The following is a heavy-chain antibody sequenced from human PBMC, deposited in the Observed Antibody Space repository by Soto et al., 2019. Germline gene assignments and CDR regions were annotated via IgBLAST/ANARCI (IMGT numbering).Heavy chain of an antibody. V-gene: IGHV3-33*01. D-gene: IGHD3-10*01. J-gene: IGHJ5*02. CDR1: GFTFSSYG. CDR3: ARSLLVRGGLNWFDP. Sequence: QVQLVESGGGVVQPGRSLRLSCAASGFTFSSYGMHWVRQAPGKGLEWVAVIWFDGSNKYYADSVKGRFTISRDNSKNTLYLQMNSLRAEDTAMYYCARSLLVRGGLNWFDPWGQGTLVTVSS. CDR2: IWFDGSNK.